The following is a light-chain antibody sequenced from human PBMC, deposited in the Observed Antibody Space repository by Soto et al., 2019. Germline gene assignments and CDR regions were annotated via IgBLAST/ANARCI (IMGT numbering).Light chain of an antibody. J-gene: IGKJ4*01. Sequence: EIVLTQSPGTLSLSPGERATLSCRASQSVSSSYLAWYQQKPGQAPRLLIYGASSRATGIPDRFSGSGSGTDFTLTISRLEPEDPAVYYCQRYGSSPLTFGGGTKVDI. V-gene: IGKV3-20*01. CDR3: QRYGSSPLT. CDR1: QSVSSSY. CDR2: GAS.